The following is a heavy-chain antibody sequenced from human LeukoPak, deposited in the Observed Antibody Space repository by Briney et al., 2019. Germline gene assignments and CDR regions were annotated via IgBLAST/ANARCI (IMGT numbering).Heavy chain of an antibody. V-gene: IGHV1-69*06. CDR2: IIPIFGTA. D-gene: IGHD1-26*01. CDR1: GGTFSSYA. Sequence: GASVKVSCKASGGTFSSYAISWVRQAPGQGLEWMGGIIPIFGTANYAQKFQGRVTITADKSTSTAYMELSSLRSEDTAVYYCAARGATMYYFDYWGQGTLVTVSS. CDR3: AARGATMYYFDY. J-gene: IGHJ4*02.